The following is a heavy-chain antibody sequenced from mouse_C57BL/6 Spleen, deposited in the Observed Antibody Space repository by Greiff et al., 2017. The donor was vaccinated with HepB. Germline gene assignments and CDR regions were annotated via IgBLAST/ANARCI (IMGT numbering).Heavy chain of an antibody. CDR3: ARSHYGSSYRYYAMDY. Sequence: QVHVKQSGAELVKPGASVKISCKASGYAFSSYWMNWVKQRPGKGLEWIGQIYPGDGDTNYNGKCKGKATLTADKSSSTAYMQLSSLTSEDSAVYFCARSHYGSSYRYYAMDYWGQGTSVTVSS. D-gene: IGHD1-1*01. CDR1: GYAFSSYW. J-gene: IGHJ4*01. CDR2: IYPGDGDT. V-gene: IGHV1-80*01.